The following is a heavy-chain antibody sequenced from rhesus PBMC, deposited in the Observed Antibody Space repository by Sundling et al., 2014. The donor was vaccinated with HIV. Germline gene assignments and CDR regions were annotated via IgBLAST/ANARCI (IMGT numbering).Heavy chain of an antibody. D-gene: IGHD3-28*01. Sequence: QVQLQESGPGLVKPSETLSLTCAISGGSISDNYYWNWIRQPPGKGLEWIGNIYGSSGSTYYNPSLKSRVTISKDTSKNQFSLNLSSVTAADTAVYYCARRPMYFXDNTYETYFDYWGQGVLVTVSS. V-gene: IGHV4S9*01. CDR2: IYGSSGST. J-gene: IGHJ4*01. CDR3: ARRPMYFXDNTYETYFDY. CDR1: GGSISDNYY.